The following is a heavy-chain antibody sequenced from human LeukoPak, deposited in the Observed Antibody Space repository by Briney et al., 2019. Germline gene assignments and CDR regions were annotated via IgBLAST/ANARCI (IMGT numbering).Heavy chain of an antibody. J-gene: IGHJ4*02. D-gene: IGHD3-10*01. V-gene: IGHV3-74*01. CDR2: INSDGSSI. CDR1: GFTFSSHW. Sequence: NPGGSLRLSCAASGFTFSSHWMHWVRQAPGKGLVWVSRINSDGSSISYADSVKGRFTISRDNSRSTLYLQMNSLRPEDTAIYYCAREGYYGSGSPPSLYFDYWGQGTLVTVSS. CDR3: AREGYYGSGSPPSLYFDY.